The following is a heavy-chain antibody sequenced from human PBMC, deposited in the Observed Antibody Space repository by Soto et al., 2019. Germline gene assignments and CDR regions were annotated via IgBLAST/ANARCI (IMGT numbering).Heavy chain of an antibody. J-gene: IGHJ6*02. CDR1: GYTFTSYG. CDR3: ARDYRAGPVKAKYYYYYYGMVV. CDR2: ISAYNGNT. D-gene: IGHD6-13*01. V-gene: IGHV1-18*01. Sequence: QVQLVQSGAEVKKPGASVKVSCKASGYTFTSYGISWVRQAPGQGLEWMGCISAYNGNTNYAQKLQGRVTMTTDTSTSTAFMVRRSLRSDDTAVDYCARDYRAGPVKAKYYYYYYGMVVWCQGTTVTVSS.